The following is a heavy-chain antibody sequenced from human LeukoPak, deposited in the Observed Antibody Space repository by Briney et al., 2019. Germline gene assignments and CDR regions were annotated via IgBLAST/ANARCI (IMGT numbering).Heavy chain of an antibody. Sequence: SETLSLTCTVSGGSISSSSYYWGWIRQSPGKGLEWIGTIYYSGTTYYNPSFTSRVTISVDTSKNQFSLKLSSVTAADAAVYYCARDPPDYWGQGTLVTVSS. CDR2: IYYSGTT. V-gene: IGHV4-39*02. CDR3: ARDPPDY. CDR1: GGSISSSSYY. J-gene: IGHJ4*02.